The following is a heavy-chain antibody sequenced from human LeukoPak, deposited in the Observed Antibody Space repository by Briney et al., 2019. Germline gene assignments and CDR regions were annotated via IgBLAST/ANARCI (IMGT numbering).Heavy chain of an antibody. D-gene: IGHD1-26*01. CDR2: ISSSSSYI. J-gene: IGHJ6*03. V-gene: IGHV3-21*01. Sequence: GGSLRLSCAASGFTFSSYSMNWVRQAPGKGLEWVSSISSSSSYIYYADSVKGRFTISRDNAKNSLYLQMNSLGPEDTAVYYCARDPYSGNYGNYYYYYMDVWGKGTTVTISS. CDR1: GFTFSSYS. CDR3: ARDPYSGNYGNYYYYYMDV.